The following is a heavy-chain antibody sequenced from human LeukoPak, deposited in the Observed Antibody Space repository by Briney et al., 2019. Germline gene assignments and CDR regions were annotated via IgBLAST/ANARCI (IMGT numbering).Heavy chain of an antibody. V-gene: IGHV3-7*01. CDR3: AKSITRGFYMDV. J-gene: IGHJ6*03. Sequence: GGSLRLSCAASEFMFSNYWMTWVRQAPGKGLEWVANINQDGTEIYYTDSVKGRFIISRDNAKNSLHLQMNSLRAEDTAVYYCAKSITRGFYMDVWGKGTTVTISS. D-gene: IGHD3-10*01. CDR1: EFMFSNYW. CDR2: INQDGTEI.